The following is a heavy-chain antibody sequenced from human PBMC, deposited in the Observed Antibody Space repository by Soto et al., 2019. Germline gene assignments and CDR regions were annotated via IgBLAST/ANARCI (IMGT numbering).Heavy chain of an antibody. V-gene: IGHV4-61*01. Sequence: PSETLSHPYTVSGGSPSGCSYYWSWIRQPPGKGLEWIGYIYFSGRTNYNPSLKSRVTRSIDTSKNQFSLKLTSATAADTAFYYCSCGVDFGEEYVCGRGTTVTGSS. D-gene: IGHD4-17*01. CDR3: SCGVDFGEEYV. CDR2: IYFSGRT. J-gene: IGHJ6*02. CDR1: GGSPSGCSYY.